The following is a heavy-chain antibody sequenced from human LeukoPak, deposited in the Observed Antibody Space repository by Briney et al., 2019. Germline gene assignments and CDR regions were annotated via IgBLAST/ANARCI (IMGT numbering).Heavy chain of an antibody. J-gene: IGHJ4*02. Sequence: GGTLRLSCAASGFTFSSYGMNWVRQAPGKGLQWVAFISYDGSKKHCADSVQGRCTISRDNSKNTLYLQMNSLRAEDTAVYYCARDPELYYFDYWGQGTLVTVSS. CDR1: GFTFSSYG. CDR2: ISYDGSKK. CDR3: ARDPELYYFDY. D-gene: IGHD1-7*01. V-gene: IGHV3-30*03.